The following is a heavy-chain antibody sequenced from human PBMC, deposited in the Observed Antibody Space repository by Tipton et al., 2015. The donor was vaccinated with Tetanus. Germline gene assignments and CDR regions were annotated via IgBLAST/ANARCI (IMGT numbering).Heavy chain of an antibody. D-gene: IGHD6-25*01. J-gene: IGHJ4*02. CDR1: GFSFSNYK. Sequence: SLRLSCVISGFSFSNYKMNWVRQAPGRGLEWVSSISSTSCYINYADSVKGRFTISRDNAKNSLFLQMNSLRVDDTAVYYCVSGSALDYWGQGTLMTVSS. V-gene: IGHV3-21*01. CDR2: ISSTSCYI. CDR3: VSGSALDY.